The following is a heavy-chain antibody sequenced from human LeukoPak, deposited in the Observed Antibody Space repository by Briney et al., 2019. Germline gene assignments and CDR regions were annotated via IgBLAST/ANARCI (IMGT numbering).Heavy chain of an antibody. Sequence: SGPTLVNPPQTLTLTCTFSGFSLRTRGGGVGWIRQPPGKALEWLSIIYWDDDKRYSPSLNSRLTITKDTSKNQVVLTMTNMDPVDTATYYCAHLIAVASDFDYWGQGTLVTVSS. CDR1: GFSLRTRGGG. CDR3: AHLIAVASDFDY. V-gene: IGHV2-5*02. D-gene: IGHD6-19*01. J-gene: IGHJ4*02. CDR2: IYWDDDK.